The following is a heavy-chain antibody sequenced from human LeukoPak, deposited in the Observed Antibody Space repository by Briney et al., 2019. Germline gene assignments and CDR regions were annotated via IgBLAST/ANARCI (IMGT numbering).Heavy chain of an antibody. Sequence: PSETLSLTCTVSGGSISSYYWSWIRQPPGKGLEWIGYIYYSGSTYYNPSLKSRVTISVDTSKNQFSLKLSSVTAADTAVCYCASRLYCSSTSCRMSDAFDIWGQGTMVTVSS. CDR2: IYYSGST. CDR3: ASRLYCSSTSCRMSDAFDI. V-gene: IGHV4-59*08. D-gene: IGHD2-2*01. CDR1: GGSISSYY. J-gene: IGHJ3*02.